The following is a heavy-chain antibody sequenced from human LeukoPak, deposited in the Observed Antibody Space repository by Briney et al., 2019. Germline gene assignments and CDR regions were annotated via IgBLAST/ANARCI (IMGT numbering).Heavy chain of an antibody. Sequence: ASVKVSCKASGYTFTGYYMHWVRQAPGQGLEWMGWINPNSGGTNYAQKFQGRVTMTRDTSISTAYMELSRLRSDDTAVYYCARGRNTMVRNNWFDPWGQGTLVTVSS. CDR2: INPNSGGT. CDR3: ARGRNTMVRNNWFDP. D-gene: IGHD3-10*01. V-gene: IGHV1-2*02. CDR1: GYTFTGYY. J-gene: IGHJ5*02.